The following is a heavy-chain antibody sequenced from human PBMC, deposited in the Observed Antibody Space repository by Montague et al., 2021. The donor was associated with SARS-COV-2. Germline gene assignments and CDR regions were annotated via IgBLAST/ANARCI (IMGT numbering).Heavy chain of an antibody. J-gene: IGHJ4*02. V-gene: IGHV3-20*04. CDR2: INWNGGST. CDR3: ARDTRSEYFDFLTGYYKGVFFDY. CDR1: GFTFGDYA. D-gene: IGHD3-9*01. Sequence: SLRLSCAASGFTFGDYAMSWVRQAPGKGLEWVSRINWNGGSTGSADSVKGRFTISRDNAKNSLYLQMNSLRAEDTALYYCARDTRSEYFDFLTGYYKGVFFDYWGQGTLVTVSS.